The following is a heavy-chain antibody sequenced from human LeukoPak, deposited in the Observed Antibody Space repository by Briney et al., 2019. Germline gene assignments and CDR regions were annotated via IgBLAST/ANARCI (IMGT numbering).Heavy chain of an antibody. CDR2: IRYDGSNK. Sequence: GGSLRLSCAASGFTFSSYGMHWVRQAPGKGLEGVTFIRYDGSNKYYADSVKGRFTISRDNSKNTLYLQMNSLRAEDTAVYYCARSRERYSYGLEDAFDIWGQGTMVTVSS. CDR1: GFTFSSYG. D-gene: IGHD5-18*01. J-gene: IGHJ3*02. V-gene: IGHV3-30*02. CDR3: ARSRERYSYGLEDAFDI.